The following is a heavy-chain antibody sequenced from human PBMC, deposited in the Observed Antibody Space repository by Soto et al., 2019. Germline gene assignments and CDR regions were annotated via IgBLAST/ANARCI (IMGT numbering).Heavy chain of an antibody. Sequence: GGALRLSCAASGFTFISYWMHWVLQAPWKGLVWVSRINSDGSSTSYADSVKGRFTISRDNAKNTLYLQMNSLRAEDTAVYYCAREFGYCSSTSCPRPKYYYYYGMDVWGQGTTVTVSS. D-gene: IGHD2-2*03. CDR2: INSDGSST. CDR3: AREFGYCSSTSCPRPKYYYYYGMDV. CDR1: GFTFISYW. J-gene: IGHJ6*02. V-gene: IGHV3-74*01.